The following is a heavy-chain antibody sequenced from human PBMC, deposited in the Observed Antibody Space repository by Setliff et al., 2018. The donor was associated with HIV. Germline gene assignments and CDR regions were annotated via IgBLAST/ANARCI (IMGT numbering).Heavy chain of an antibody. CDR1: GGSISGHY. CDR3: ARHSGVASPNWFDP. V-gene: IGHV4-4*09. D-gene: IGHD3-10*01. CDR2: IYSSGST. Sequence: SETLSLTCTVSGGSISGHYWSWIRQPPGRGLEWIGYIYSSGSTNFNPPLQSRVTISVDTSKNQFSLKLSSVTAADTAVYYCARHSGVASPNWFDPWGQGTLVTVTS. J-gene: IGHJ5*02.